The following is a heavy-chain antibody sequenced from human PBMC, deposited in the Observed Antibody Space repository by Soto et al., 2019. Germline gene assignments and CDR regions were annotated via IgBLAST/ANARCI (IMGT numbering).Heavy chain of an antibody. Sequence: GGSLRLSCAASGLAFSPAWMTRVRQAPGKGLEWVALIKSKTSGETRAYAAPVKGRFTISRDDSENTVFLQMDSLKTEDTAVYYCVIDDAARGFGELDYWGRGTLVTVSS. D-gene: IGHD3-10*01. CDR1: GLAFSPAW. J-gene: IGHJ4*02. CDR2: IKSKTSGETR. CDR3: VIDDAARGFGELDY. V-gene: IGHV3-15*01.